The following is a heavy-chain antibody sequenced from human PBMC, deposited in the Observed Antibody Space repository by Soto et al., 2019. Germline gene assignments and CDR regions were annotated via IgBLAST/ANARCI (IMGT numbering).Heavy chain of an antibody. CDR3: ASALATKLGDY. D-gene: IGHD5-12*01. Sequence: SETLSLTCAVYGGSFSGYYWSWIRQPPGKGLEWIGEINHSGSTNYNPSLKSRVTISVDTSKNQFSLKLSSVTAADTAVYYCASALATKLGDYWGQGTLVTVSS. J-gene: IGHJ4*02. CDR2: INHSGST. CDR1: GGSFSGYY. V-gene: IGHV4-34*01.